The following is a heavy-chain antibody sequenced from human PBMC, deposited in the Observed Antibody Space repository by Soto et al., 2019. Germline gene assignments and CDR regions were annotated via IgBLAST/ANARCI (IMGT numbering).Heavy chain of an antibody. CDR3: ARNPTQKYYYGSGSSLSSYYYYGMDV. J-gene: IGHJ6*02. CDR1: GGSISSGDYY. V-gene: IGHV4-30-4*01. CDR2: IYYSGST. Sequence: QVQLQESGPGLVKPSQTLSLTCTVSGGSISSGDYYWSWIRQPPGKGLEWIGYIYYSGSTYYNPSLKSRVTISVDTSKNQFSLKRSSVTAADTAVYYCARNPTQKYYYGSGSSLSSYYYYGMDVWGQGTTVTVSS. D-gene: IGHD3-10*01.